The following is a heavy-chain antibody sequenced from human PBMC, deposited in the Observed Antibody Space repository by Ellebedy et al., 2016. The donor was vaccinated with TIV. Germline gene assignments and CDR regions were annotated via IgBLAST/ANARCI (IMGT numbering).Heavy chain of an antibody. D-gene: IGHD6-13*01. CDR3: ARAPPGKQHDSRAFDF. V-gene: IGHV3-21*01. CDR2: ISIRSTHV. Sequence: PGGSLRLSCEASGFTFSSFTFNWVRQGPGKGLEWVSSISIRSTHVYYADSVRGRLTVSRDDAQHSLSLEMHSLRAEDTAFYYCARAPPGKQHDSRAFDFWGQGTLVTVSS. CDR1: GFTFSSFT. J-gene: IGHJ4*02.